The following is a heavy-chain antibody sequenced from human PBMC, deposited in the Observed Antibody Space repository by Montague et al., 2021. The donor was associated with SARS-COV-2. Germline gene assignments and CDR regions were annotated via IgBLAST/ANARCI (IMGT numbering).Heavy chain of an antibody. V-gene: IGHV4-39*01. Sequence: SETLSLTYTVSDDSISSSSYYWAWIRQPPGKGLEWIGSIYYSGSTYYNPSLKGRVTISVDTSKKQFSLNLSSVTAADTAVFYCVRGRSGYFNPLDYWGQGTLVTVSS. D-gene: IGHD3-3*01. CDR1: DDSISSSSYY. CDR2: IYYSGST. CDR3: VRGRSGYFNPLDY. J-gene: IGHJ4*02.